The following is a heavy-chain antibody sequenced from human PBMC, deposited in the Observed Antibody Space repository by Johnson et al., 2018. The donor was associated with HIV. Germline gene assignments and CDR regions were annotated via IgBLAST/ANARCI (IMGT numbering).Heavy chain of an antibody. J-gene: IGHJ3*02. CDR1: GFTFSSHA. D-gene: IGHD1-7*01. Sequence: QVQLVESGGGVVQPGRSLRLSCAASGFTFSSHAMKWVRQAPGKGLEWVAAISYDGSNKYYADSVKGRFTISRDNSKNTLYLQMNSLRAGDTAVYYCARASNYEYDAFDIWGQGTMVTVSS. CDR3: ARASNYEYDAFDI. V-gene: IGHV3-30-3*01. CDR2: ISYDGSNK.